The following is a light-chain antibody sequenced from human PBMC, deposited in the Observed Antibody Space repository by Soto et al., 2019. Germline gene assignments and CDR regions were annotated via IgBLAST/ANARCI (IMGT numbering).Light chain of an antibody. V-gene: IGLV2-11*01. CDR2: DVS. CDR3: CSYAGTYNYWV. Sequence: QSALTQPRSVSGFPGQSVTISCTGTSSDVGGYNYVSWYQQYSGKAPKVMIFDVSKRPSGVPDRFSGSKSGNTASLTISGLQAEDEADYYCCSYAGTYNYWVFGGGTKLTVL. J-gene: IGLJ3*02. CDR1: SSDVGGYNY.